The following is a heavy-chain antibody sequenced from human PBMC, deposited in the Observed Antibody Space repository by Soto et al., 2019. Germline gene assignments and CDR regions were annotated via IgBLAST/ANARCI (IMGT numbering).Heavy chain of an antibody. V-gene: IGHV1-18*04. CDR1: GYDFSSYG. Sequence: QVQLVQSGAEVKKPGASVKVSCKASGYDFSSYGISWVRQAPGQGLEWMGWISASKGKRDYAQQLQGRVNMTSDKSRTTAYMELASLRSDDTAVYYCVRDPQRNDYWGQGTLVNVSS. J-gene: IGHJ4*02. D-gene: IGHD2-2*01. CDR2: ISASKGKR. CDR3: VRDPQRNDY.